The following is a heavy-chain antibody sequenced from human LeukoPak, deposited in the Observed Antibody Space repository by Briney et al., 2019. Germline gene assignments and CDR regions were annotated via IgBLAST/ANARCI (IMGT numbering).Heavy chain of an antibody. CDR1: GFTFSSYS. CDR2: SSSSSSTI. CDR3: ASTVTYGD. D-gene: IGHD4-17*01. Sequence: GGSLRLSCAASGFTFSSYSMNLVRQAPGKGLEWVSYSSSSSSTIYYADSVKGRFTISRGNVKNSLYLQMNSLRAEDTAVYYCASTVTYGDWGQGTLVTVSS. J-gene: IGHJ4*02. V-gene: IGHV3-48*01.